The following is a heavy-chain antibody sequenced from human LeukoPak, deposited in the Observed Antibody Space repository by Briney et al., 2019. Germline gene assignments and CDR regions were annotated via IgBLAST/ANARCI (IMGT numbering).Heavy chain of an antibody. V-gene: IGHV2-70*11. CDR3: ARMDSGSYYYFDY. CDR1: GFSLSTSGMC. J-gene: IGHJ4*02. CDR2: IDWDDYK. D-gene: IGHD1-26*01. Sequence: ESGPALVKPTQTLTLTCTFSGFSLSTSGMCVSWIRQPPGKALEWLARIDWDDYKYYSTSLKTRLTISKDTSKNQLVLTMTNMDPVDTASYYCARMDSGSYYYFDYWGQGTLVTVSS.